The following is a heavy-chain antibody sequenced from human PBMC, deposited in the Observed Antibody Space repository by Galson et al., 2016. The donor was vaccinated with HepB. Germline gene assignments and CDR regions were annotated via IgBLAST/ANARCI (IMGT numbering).Heavy chain of an antibody. J-gene: IGHJ6*02. Sequence: SVKVSCKASGYSFTRYGITWVRQAPGQGLEGPGWISPYNGNANYAQKFQGRVTMTRDTSTSTAYMELRSLRYDDTAVYYCATYPSYGDYGGYYYGMDVWGQGTTVTVSS. V-gene: IGHV1-18*01. D-gene: IGHD4-17*01. CDR1: GYSFTRYG. CDR3: ATYPSYGDYGGYYYGMDV. CDR2: ISPYNGNA.